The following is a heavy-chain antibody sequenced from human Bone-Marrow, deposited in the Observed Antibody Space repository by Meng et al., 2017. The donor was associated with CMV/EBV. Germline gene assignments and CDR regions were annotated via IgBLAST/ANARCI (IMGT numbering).Heavy chain of an antibody. CDR2: IYPGDSDT. D-gene: IGHD2-15*01. Sequence: KVSCKGSGYSFTSYWIGWVRQMPGKGLEWMGIIYPGDSDTRYSPSFQGQVTISADRSISTAYLQWSSLKASDTAIYYCARRDIKPSNPGYVEFWGQGTLVTVSS. CDR3: ARRDIKPSNPGYVEF. CDR1: GYSFTSYW. J-gene: IGHJ4*02. V-gene: IGHV5-51*01.